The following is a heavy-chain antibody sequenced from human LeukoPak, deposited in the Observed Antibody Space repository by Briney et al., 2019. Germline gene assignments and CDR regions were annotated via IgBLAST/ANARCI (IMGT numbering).Heavy chain of an antibody. V-gene: IGHV5-51*01. CDR3: ARRLGYCSGGSCYYYYMDV. Sequence: GESLKISCMGSGYSFTSYWIGWVRQMPGKGLEWMGIIYPGDSDTRYSPSFQGQVTISADKSISTAYLQWSSLKASDTAMYYCARRLGYCSGGSCYYYYMDVWGKGTTVTVSS. CDR1: GYSFTSYW. CDR2: IYPGDSDT. D-gene: IGHD2-15*01. J-gene: IGHJ6*03.